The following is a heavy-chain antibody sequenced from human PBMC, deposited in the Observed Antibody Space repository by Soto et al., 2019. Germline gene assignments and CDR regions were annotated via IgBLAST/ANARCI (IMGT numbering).Heavy chain of an antibody. CDR1: GGSFSGYY. CDR2: INHSGST. Sequence: QVQLQQWGAGLLKPSETLSLTCAVYGGSFSGYYWSWIRQPPGKGLEWSGEINHSGSTNYNPSLKCRVIISVDTSRNQFSLKLSSVTAADTAVYYCARGRCSGGSCYSVGYYYYGMDVWGQGTTVTVSS. CDR3: ARGRCSGGSCYSVGYYYYGMDV. J-gene: IGHJ6*02. V-gene: IGHV4-34*01. D-gene: IGHD2-15*01.